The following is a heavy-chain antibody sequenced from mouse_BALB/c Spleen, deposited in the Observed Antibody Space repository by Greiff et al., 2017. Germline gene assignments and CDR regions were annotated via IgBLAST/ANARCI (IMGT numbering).Heavy chain of an antibody. J-gene: IGHJ2*01. Sequence: EVQGVESGGGLVKPGGSLKLSCAASGFTFSSYAMSWVRQTPEKRLEWVASISSGGSTYYPDSVKGRFTISRDNARNILYLQMSSLRSEDTAMYYCARGRGYYGSSFYFDYWGQGTTLTVSS. CDR1: GFTFSSYA. CDR2: ISSGGST. D-gene: IGHD1-1*01. V-gene: IGHV5-6-5*01. CDR3: ARGRGYYGSSFYFDY.